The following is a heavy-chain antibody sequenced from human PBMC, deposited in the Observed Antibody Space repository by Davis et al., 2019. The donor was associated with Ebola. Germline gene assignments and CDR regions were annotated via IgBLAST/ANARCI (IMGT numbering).Heavy chain of an antibody. CDR1: GGSISSSSYY. D-gene: IGHD3-22*01. Sequence: SETLSLTCTVSGGSISSSSYYWGWIRQPPGKGLEWIGSIYYSGSTYYNPSLKSRVTISVDTSKNQFSLKLSSVTAADTAVYYCARVNTMIGVDYWGQGTLVTVSS. CDR2: IYYSGST. CDR3: ARVNTMIGVDY. J-gene: IGHJ4*02. V-gene: IGHV4-39*07.